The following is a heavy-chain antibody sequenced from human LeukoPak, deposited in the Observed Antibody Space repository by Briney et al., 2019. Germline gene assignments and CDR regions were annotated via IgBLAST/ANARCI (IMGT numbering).Heavy chain of an antibody. CDR2: ISGSGGST. Sequence: PGGSLRLSCAASGFTFSSYAMSWVRQAPGKGLEWVSAISGSGGSTYYADSVRGRFTISRDNSKNTLYLQMNSLRAEDTAVYYCAREGIADYGYYDVLGGYWGGGALV. J-gene: IGHJ4*02. CDR1: GFTFSSYA. D-gene: IGHD4-17*01. V-gene: IGHV3-23*01. CDR3: AREGIADYGYYDVLGGY.